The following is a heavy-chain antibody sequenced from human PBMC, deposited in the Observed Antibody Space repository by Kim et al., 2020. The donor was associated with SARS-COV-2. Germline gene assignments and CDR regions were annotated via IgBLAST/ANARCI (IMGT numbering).Heavy chain of an antibody. CDR3: ARWGGVVVVPAARDYNYGRDV. Sequence: SETLSLTCTVSGGSISSGSYHWSWIRQPAGKGLEWIGRIYTSGSTNYNPSLKSRVTISVDTSKNQFSLKLSSVTAADTAVYYCARWGGVVVVPAARDYNYGRDVWGQGTMVTVS. J-gene: IGHJ6*02. CDR2: IYTSGST. V-gene: IGHV4-61*02. D-gene: IGHD2-2*01. CDR1: GGSISSGSYH.